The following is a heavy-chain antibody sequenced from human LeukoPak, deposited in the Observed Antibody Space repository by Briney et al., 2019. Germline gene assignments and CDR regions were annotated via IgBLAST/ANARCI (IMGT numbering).Heavy chain of an antibody. D-gene: IGHD6-13*01. J-gene: IGHJ6*03. V-gene: IGHV1-18*01. CDR2: ISAYNGNT. CDR1: GYTFTSYG. Sequence: ASVKVSCKASGYTFTSYGISWVRQAPGQGLEWMGWISAYNGNTNYAQKFQGRVTMTTDTSTSTAYMELRSLRSDDTAVYYCARWGPDYEYSSRYYYYMDVGGKGTTVTVS. CDR3: ARWGPDYEYSSRYYYYMDV.